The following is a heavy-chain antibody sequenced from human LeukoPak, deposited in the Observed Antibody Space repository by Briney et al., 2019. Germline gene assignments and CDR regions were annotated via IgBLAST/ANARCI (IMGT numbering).Heavy chain of an antibody. Sequence: GGSLRLSCAASGFTFSSYAMHWVRQAPGKGLEYVSAISSNGGSTYYANSVKGRFTISRDNSKNTLYLQMGSLRAEDMAVYYCARGSSSWYLDDAFDIWGQGTMVTVSS. J-gene: IGHJ3*02. V-gene: IGHV3-64*01. D-gene: IGHD6-13*01. CDR3: ARGSSSWYLDDAFDI. CDR2: ISSNGGST. CDR1: GFTFSSYA.